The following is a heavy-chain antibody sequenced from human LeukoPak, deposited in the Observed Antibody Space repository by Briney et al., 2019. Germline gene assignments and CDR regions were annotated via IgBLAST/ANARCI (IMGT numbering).Heavy chain of an antibody. CDR1: GGSISSYY. D-gene: IGHD3-22*01. CDR3: AREGDYYDSSGLFDY. Sequence: SETLSLTCTVSGGSISSYYWSWIRQPPGKGLEWIGYIHYSGSINYNPSLKSRVIILVDTSKNQFSLKLSSVTAADTAVYYCAREGDYYDSSGLFDYWGQGTLVTVSS. J-gene: IGHJ4*02. CDR2: IHYSGSI. V-gene: IGHV4-59*01.